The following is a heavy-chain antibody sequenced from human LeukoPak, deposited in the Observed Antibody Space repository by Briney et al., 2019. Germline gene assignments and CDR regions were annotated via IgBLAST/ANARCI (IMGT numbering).Heavy chain of an antibody. Sequence: SETLSLTCAVYGGSFSGYYWSWLRQPPGKGLEWIGEINHSGSTNYNPSLKSRVTISVDTSKNQFSLKLSSVTAADTAVYYCARLYGDALYYYYYMDVWGKGTTVTVSS. CDR3: ARLYGDALYYYYYMDV. CDR1: GGSFSGYY. D-gene: IGHD4-17*01. J-gene: IGHJ6*03. V-gene: IGHV4-34*01. CDR2: INHSGST.